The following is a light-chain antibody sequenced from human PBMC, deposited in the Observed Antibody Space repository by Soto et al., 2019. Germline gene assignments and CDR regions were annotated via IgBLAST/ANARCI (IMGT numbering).Light chain of an antibody. CDR1: TSNIGAPYD. V-gene: IGLV1-40*01. CDR3: QSYGTSLSGLYV. J-gene: IGLJ1*01. Sequence: QSVLTQPPSVSGAPGQRVSISCTGSTSNIGAPYDVHWYQHLPGTAPKLLIYGDNNRPSGVPDRFSGSKSGTSASLAITRLQAEDEADYYCQSYGTSLSGLYVFGTGTQLTVL. CDR2: GDN.